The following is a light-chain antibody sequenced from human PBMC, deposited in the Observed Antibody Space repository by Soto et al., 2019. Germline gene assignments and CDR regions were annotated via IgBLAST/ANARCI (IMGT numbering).Light chain of an antibody. CDR1: HSVSSSY. Sequence: EIVLTQSPGTLSLSPGERATLSCRASHSVSSSYLAWYQQKPGQAPRLLTYGASSRATGIPDRFSGSGSGTYFTLSISRLQPEDFAVYYCQQYVSSPPITFGQGTRLEIK. V-gene: IGKV3-20*01. CDR3: QQYVSSPPIT. J-gene: IGKJ5*01. CDR2: GAS.